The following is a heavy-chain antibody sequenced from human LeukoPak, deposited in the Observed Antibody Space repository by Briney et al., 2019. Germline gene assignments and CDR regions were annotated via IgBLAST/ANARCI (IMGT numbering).Heavy chain of an antibody. CDR1: GFTFSSYE. CDR2: ISSSGSTK. J-gene: IGHJ5*02. CDR3: ARVLSVLRYFDWLLPTNNWFDP. V-gene: IGHV3-48*03. D-gene: IGHD3-9*01. Sequence: SGGSLRLSCAASGFTFSSYEMNWVRQAPGKGLEWVSYISSSGSTKYYADSVKGRFTISRDNAKNSLYLQMNSLRAEDTAVYYCARVLSVLRYFDWLLPTNNWFDPWGQGTLVTVSS.